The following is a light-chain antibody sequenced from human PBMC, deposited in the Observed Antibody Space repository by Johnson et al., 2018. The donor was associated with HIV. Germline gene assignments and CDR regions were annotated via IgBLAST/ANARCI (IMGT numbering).Light chain of an antibody. CDR2: DNN. J-gene: IGLJ1*01. CDR3: GTWDSSLSAMG. Sequence: QSVLTQPPSVSAAPGQKVTISCSGSSSNVGSSFVSWYRQVPGTAPKLLIYDNNKRPSGIPDRFSGSKSGTSATLGITGLQTGDDADYYCGTWDSSLSAMGLGTGTRVAVL. V-gene: IGLV1-51*01. CDR1: SSNVGSSF.